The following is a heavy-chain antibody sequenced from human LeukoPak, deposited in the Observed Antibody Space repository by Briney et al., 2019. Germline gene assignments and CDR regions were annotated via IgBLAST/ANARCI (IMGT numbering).Heavy chain of an antibody. V-gene: IGHV3-7*01. J-gene: IGHJ4*02. CDR2: MNLDGSEK. CDR1: GFTFTSHW. Sequence: GGSLRLSCAASGFTFTSHWMSWVRQAPGKGLEWVARMNLDGSEKYYVDSVKGRFTISRDNAKTSLYLEMNSLRAEDTAVYYCARDATYCTNGVCYTRFEYWGQGTLVAVSS. D-gene: IGHD2-8*01. CDR3: ARDATYCTNGVCYTRFEY.